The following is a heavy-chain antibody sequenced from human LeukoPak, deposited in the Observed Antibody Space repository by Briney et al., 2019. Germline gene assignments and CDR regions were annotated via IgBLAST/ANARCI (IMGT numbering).Heavy chain of an antibody. CDR1: GGSVSSGAYY. CDR2: IKQDGSEK. J-gene: IGHJ4*02. Sequence: ETLSLTCTVSGGSVSSGAYYWSWVRQAPGQGLEWVANIKQDGSEKHYVDSVKGRFTISRDNAKNSLYLQMNSLRAEDTAVYYCARDRQIAYWGQGTLVTVSS. CDR3: ARDRQIAY. V-gene: IGHV3-7*01.